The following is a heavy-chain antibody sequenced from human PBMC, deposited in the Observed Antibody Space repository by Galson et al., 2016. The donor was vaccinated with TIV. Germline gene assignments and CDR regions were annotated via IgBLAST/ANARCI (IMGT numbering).Heavy chain of an antibody. Sequence: SETLSLTCAVSGGSITSINWCSWVRQTPGKGLEWIGEISHSGTTKYNPSLKSRITMSVDKSKNLYSLNVSAVTAADTAVYFCASPKAYTTSDYMDVWGKGTTVTVSS. D-gene: IGHD1-26*01. CDR1: GGSITSINW. CDR2: ISHSGTT. J-gene: IGHJ6*03. V-gene: IGHV4-4*02. CDR3: ASPKAYTTSDYMDV.